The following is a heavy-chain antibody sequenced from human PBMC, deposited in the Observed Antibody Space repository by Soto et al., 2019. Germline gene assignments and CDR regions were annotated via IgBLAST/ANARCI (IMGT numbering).Heavy chain of an antibody. CDR1: GYSINNNNW. J-gene: IGHJ3*02. V-gene: IGHV4-28*01. Sequence: QVQLQESGPGLVKPSDTLSLTCGVSGYSINNNNWWGWVRQPPGKGLEWIGYIYYSGVTYYNPSLKRRITMSVDTSKNHFSLKLTSVTAVDTAVYYCARSPYADAFDIWGQGTMVTVSS. CDR2: IYYSGVT. CDR3: ARSPYADAFDI. D-gene: IGHD2-2*01.